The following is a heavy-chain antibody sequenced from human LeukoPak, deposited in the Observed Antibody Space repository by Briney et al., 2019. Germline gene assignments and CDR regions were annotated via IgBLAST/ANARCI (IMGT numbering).Heavy chain of an antibody. CDR1: GGSISSGDYY. D-gene: IGHD2-15*01. Sequence: SETLPLTCTVSGGSISSGDYYWSWIRQPPGKGLEWIGYIYYSGSTYYNPSLKSRVTISVDTSKNQFSLKLSSVTAADTAVYYCAREELLARFDYWGQGTLVTVSS. CDR2: IYYSGST. V-gene: IGHV4-30-4*01. CDR3: AREELLARFDY. J-gene: IGHJ4*02.